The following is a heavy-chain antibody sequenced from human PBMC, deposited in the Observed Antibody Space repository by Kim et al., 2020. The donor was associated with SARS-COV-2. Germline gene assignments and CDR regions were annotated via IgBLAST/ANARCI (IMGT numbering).Heavy chain of an antibody. CDR1: GFTFNTFA. D-gene: IGHD3-16*01. J-gene: IGHJ5*02. CDR2: ISFDGSQT. CDR3: VRPLGFSSYGSTYTFDL. Sequence: GGSLRLSCVASGFTFNTFAMHWVRQPPGKGPEWVAMISFDGSQTFYAGYGGGRFTISRDNSQNMVYLEINGLRPEDTAVYYCVRPLGFSSYGSTYTFDLWGQGTLLTVSS. V-gene: IGHV3-30-3*01.